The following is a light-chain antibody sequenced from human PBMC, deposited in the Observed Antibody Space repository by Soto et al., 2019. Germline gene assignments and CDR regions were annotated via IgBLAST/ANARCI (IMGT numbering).Light chain of an antibody. J-gene: IGKJ3*01. CDR1: ENIGNY. CDR3: QQSYSAPLT. Sequence: DIQLTQSPSSLSASVGDRVIITCRASENIGNYLNWYQQIPGRAPKPLVLSASRLQSGVPSRFSGSGSGTDFTLTIPSLQTEDFATYYCQQSYSAPLTFGPGTTVDFK. CDR2: SAS. V-gene: IGKV1-39*01.